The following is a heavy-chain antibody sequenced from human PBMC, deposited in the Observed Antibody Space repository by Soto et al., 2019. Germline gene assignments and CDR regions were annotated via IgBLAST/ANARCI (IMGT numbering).Heavy chain of an antibody. CDR3: ARHLGDYGDLPYWFDY. CDR1: GYSFTSYW. V-gene: IGHV5-51*01. D-gene: IGHD4-17*01. J-gene: IGHJ4*02. CDR2: IYPGDSDT. Sequence: EVQLVQSGAEVKKPGESLKISCKGSGYSFTSYWIGWVRQMPGKGLEWMGIIYPGDSDTRYSPSFQGQVTISADKSISTADLQWSSLKASDTAMYYCARHLGDYGDLPYWFDYWGQGTLVTVSS.